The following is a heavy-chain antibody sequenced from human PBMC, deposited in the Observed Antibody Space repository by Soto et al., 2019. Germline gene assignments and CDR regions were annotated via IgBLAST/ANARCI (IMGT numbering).Heavy chain of an antibody. CDR1: GYTFTSYG. Sequence: ASVKASCKASGYTFTSYGISWVRQAPGQGLEWMGWISAYNGNTNYAQKLQGRVTMTTDTSTSTDFMQLRNLRSDATAVYQCARLLGYFDWERTQAPYHGFYVTDVXG. CDR3: ARLLGYFDWERTQAPYHGFYVTDV. D-gene: IGHD3-9*01. J-gene: IGHJ6*02. V-gene: IGHV1-18*01. CDR2: ISAYNGNT.